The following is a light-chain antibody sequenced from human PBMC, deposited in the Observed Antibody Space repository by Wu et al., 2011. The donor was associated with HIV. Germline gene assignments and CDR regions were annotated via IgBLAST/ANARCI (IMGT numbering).Light chain of an antibody. CDR1: QGISSY. CDR2: AAS. Sequence: IQLTQSPSSLSASVGDRVTITCRASQGISSYLAWYQQKPGKAPKLLIYAASTLQSGVPSRFSGSGSGTDFTLTITSLQVEDFATYYCQQSHSSPRITFGLGPKWMSN. V-gene: IGKV1-9*01. J-gene: IGKJ3*01. CDR3: QQSHSSPRIT.